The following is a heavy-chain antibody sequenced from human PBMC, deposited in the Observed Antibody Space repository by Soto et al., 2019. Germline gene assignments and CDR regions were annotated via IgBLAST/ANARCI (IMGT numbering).Heavy chain of an antibody. D-gene: IGHD5-12*01. CDR2: ISYDGSNK. J-gene: IGHJ4*02. CDR3: AKDLVATIRLYFPFDY. CDR1: GFTFSSYG. V-gene: IGHV3-30*18. Sequence: GGSLRLSCAASGFTFSSYGMHWVRQAPGKGLEWVAVISYDGSNKYYADSVKGRFTISRDNSKNTLYLQMNSLRAEDTAVYYCAKDLVATIRLYFPFDYWGQGTLVTVSS.